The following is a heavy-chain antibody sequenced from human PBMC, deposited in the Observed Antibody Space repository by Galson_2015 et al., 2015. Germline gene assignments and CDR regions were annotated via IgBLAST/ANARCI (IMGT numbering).Heavy chain of an antibody. D-gene: IGHD2-15*01. CDR2: IGGSGEST. Sequence: SLRLSCAASGFTFSSYGMSWVRQAPGKGLEWVSAIGGSGESTYYADSVKGRFTISRDNSKSTLYLQMNSLRAEDTAVYYCARRYCSGGDCYNCFDCGGQGILVTVSS. V-gene: IGHV3-23*01. CDR1: GFTFSSYG. CDR3: ARRYCSGGDCYNCFDC. J-gene: IGHJ4*02.